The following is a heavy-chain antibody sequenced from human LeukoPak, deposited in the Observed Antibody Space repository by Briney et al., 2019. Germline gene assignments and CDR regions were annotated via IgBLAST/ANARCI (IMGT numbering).Heavy chain of an antibody. CDR3: ATDPAHRYQLLNY. CDR2: FDPEDGET. J-gene: IGHJ4*02. Sequence: ASVKVSCKASGGTFSSYAISWVRQAPGQGLEWMGGFDPEDGETIYAQKFQGRVTMTEDTSTDTAYMELSSLRSEDTAVYYCATDPAHRYQLLNYWGQGTLVTVSS. CDR1: GGTFSSYA. V-gene: IGHV1-24*01. D-gene: IGHD2-2*01.